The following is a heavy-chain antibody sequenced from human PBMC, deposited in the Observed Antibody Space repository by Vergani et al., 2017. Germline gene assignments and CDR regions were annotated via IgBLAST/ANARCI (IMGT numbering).Heavy chain of an antibody. D-gene: IGHD3-9*01. Sequence: EVQLVESGGGLVQPGGSLRLSCAASGFTVSSYWMSWVRQAPGKGLEWVANIKQDGSEKYYVDSVKGRFTISRDNAKNSLYLQMNSLRAEDTAVYYCARSQWYYDILTGYYRGGYFDYWGQGTLVTVSS. CDR2: IKQDGSEK. CDR3: ARSQWYYDILTGYYRGGYFDY. CDR1: GFTVSSYW. V-gene: IGHV3-7*01. J-gene: IGHJ4*02.